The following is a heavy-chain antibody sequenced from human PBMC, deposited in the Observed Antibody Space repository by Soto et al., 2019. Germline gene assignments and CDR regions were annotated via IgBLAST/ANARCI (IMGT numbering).Heavy chain of an antibody. CDR1: GDSVSSNSAG. CDR3: ARGEQYSGRIFDY. CDR2: TYYRSKWYY. D-gene: IGHD1-26*01. Sequence: QVQLQQSGPGLVKPSQTLSLTCAITGDSVSSNSAGWSWVRQSPSRGLAWLGRTYYRSKWYYEYAVSVRGRITINPDTSTNQYSLQLNSVTPEDTAVYFCARGEQYSGRIFDYWGQGTLVTVSS. J-gene: IGHJ4*01. V-gene: IGHV6-1*01.